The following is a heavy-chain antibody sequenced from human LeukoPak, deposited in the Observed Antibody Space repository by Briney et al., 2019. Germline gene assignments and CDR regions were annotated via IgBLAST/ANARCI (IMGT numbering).Heavy chain of an antibody. J-gene: IGHJ4*02. CDR1: GNSISSGDNY. CDR2: IYTSGST. D-gene: IGHD3-9*01. CDR3: ARGFDDILIHDY. Sequence: SETLSLTCTVSGNSISSGDNYWSWIRQPAGKGLEWIGRIYTSGSTNYNPSLKSRVTMSVDTSKNQFSLKLSSVTAADTAVYYCARGFDDILIHDYWGQGTLVTVSS. V-gene: IGHV4-61*02.